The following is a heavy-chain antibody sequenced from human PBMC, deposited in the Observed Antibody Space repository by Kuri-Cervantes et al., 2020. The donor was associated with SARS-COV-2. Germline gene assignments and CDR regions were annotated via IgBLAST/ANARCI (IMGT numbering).Heavy chain of an antibody. Sequence: GGSLRLSCAASGFTFSSYAMSWVRQAPGKGLEWVSVIYSGGSTYYADSVKGRFTISRDNSKNTLYLQMNSLRAEDMAVYYCVKDRQLGVWGKGTTVTVSS. CDR2: IYSGGST. V-gene: IGHV3-66*01. CDR3: VKDRQLGV. CDR1: GFTFSSYA. J-gene: IGHJ6*04.